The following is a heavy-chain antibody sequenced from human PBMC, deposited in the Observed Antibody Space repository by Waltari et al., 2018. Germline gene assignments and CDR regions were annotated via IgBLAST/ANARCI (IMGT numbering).Heavy chain of an antibody. CDR3: ARGTGARGLTRSRFYFDY. D-gene: IGHD3-10*01. Sequence: QVQLQQWGAGLLKPSETLSLTCAVYGGSFSGYYWSWIRQPPGKGLEWIGEINHSGSTNYHPYRKSRVTISVGTSKNQFSLKRSSVTAADTAVYYCARGTGARGLTRSRFYFDYWGQGTLVTVSS. J-gene: IGHJ4*02. CDR1: GGSFSGYY. CDR2: INHSGST. V-gene: IGHV4-34*01.